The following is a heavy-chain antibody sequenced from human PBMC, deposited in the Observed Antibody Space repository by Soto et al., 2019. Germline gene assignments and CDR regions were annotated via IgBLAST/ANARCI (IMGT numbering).Heavy chain of an antibody. D-gene: IGHD1-26*01. Sequence: SETLSLTCTVSGGSVSSGSYYWSWLRQPPGKGLEWIGYIYYSGSTNYNPSRKSRVTITVDTSKNQFSLKLSSVTAADTAVYYCAREYLGRSYYFDYWGQGTLVTVSS. CDR3: AREYLGRSYYFDY. CDR1: GGSVSSGSYY. J-gene: IGHJ4*02. CDR2: IYYSGST. V-gene: IGHV4-61*01.